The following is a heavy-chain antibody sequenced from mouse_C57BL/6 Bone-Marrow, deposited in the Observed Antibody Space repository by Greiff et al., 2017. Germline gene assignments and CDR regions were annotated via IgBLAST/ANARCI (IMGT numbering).Heavy chain of an antibody. V-gene: IGHV5-9-1*02. Sequence: EVKLMESGEGLVKPGGSLKLSCAASGFTFSSYAMSWVRQTPEKRLEWVAYISSGGDYIYYADTVKGRFTISRDNARNTLYLQRSSLKSEDTAMYYCTRDLCYAMDYWGQGTSVTVSS. J-gene: IGHJ4*01. CDR2: ISSGGDYI. CDR3: TRDLCYAMDY. CDR1: GFTFSSYA.